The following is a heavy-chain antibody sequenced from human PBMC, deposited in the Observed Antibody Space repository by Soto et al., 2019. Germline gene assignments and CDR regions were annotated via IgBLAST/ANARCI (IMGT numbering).Heavy chain of an antibody. J-gene: IGHJ5*02. V-gene: IGHV4-31*03. Sequence: QVQLQESGPGLVKPSQTLSLTCTVSGGSISSGGYYWSGIRQHPGKGLGWIGYTYYRGRTYSNPSRXSXXTMPVDTSKSQFSLKPSSLNGAATTVEYLATGPGPWGQGTLVTVSS. CDR3: ATGPGP. CDR1: GGSISSGGYY. D-gene: IGHD2-2*01. CDR2: TYYRGRT.